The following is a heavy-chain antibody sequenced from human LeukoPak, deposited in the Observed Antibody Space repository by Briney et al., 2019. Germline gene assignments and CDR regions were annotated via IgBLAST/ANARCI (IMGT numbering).Heavy chain of an antibody. D-gene: IGHD6-13*01. Sequence: PSETLSLTWTVSGGSISSSRYYWGWIRHPAGKGREWIGSIYYSGSTYYNPSLKSRVTISVDTSKNQFSLKLSSVTAADTAVYYCARAYSPPQWSPFDYWGQGTLVTVSS. CDR1: GGSISSSRYY. V-gene: IGHV4-39*07. J-gene: IGHJ4*02. CDR3: ARAYSPPQWSPFDY. CDR2: IYYSGST.